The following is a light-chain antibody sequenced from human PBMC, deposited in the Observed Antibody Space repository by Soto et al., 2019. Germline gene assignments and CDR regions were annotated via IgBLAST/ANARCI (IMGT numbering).Light chain of an antibody. Sequence: EIVLTQSPGTLSLSPGERATLSCRASQSVSSSYLAWYQQKPGQAPRLLIYGASSRATGIPDRFSGSGSGTDFTLTISRLEPEDLSVYSCQQYGSSPPYTFGQGPKLEI. J-gene: IGKJ2*01. CDR1: QSVSSSY. V-gene: IGKV3-20*01. CDR2: GAS. CDR3: QQYGSSPPYT.